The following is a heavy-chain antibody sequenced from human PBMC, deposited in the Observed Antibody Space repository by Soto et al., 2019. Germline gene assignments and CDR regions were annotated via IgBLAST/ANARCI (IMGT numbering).Heavy chain of an antibody. V-gene: IGHV1-2*02. CDR3: AGDQDDAFDI. CDR2: INPNSGGT. J-gene: IGHJ3*02. CDR1: GYTFTGYY. Sequence: QVQLVQSGAEVKKPGASVKFSCKASGYTFTGYYMHWVRQAPGQGLEWMGWINPNSGGTNYAQKLQGRVTITRDIAISTADMELGRLRSDDTAVYYCAGDQDDAFDIWGQGTMVTVAS.